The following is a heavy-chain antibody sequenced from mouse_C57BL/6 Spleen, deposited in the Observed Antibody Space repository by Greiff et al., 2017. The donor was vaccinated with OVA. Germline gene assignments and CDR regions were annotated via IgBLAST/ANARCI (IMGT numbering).Heavy chain of an antibody. D-gene: IGHD1-1*01. V-gene: IGHV1-50*01. CDR2: IDPSDSYT. CDR1: GYTFTSYW. CDR3: ARSGLRSFEPSWFAY. J-gene: IGHJ3*01. Sequence: QVQLQQPGAELVKPGASVKLSCKASGYTFTSYWMQWVKQRPGQGLEWIGEIDPSDSYTNYNQKFKGKATLTVDTTSSTAYMQLSSLTTKDSAVDYGARSGLRSFEPSWFAYWGQGTLVTVSA.